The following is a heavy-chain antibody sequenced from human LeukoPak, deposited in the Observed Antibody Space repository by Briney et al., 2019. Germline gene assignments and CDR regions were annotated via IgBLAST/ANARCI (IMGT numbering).Heavy chain of an antibody. CDR3: ARDRGDYAFDY. D-gene: IGHD4-17*01. CDR2: IYHSGST. J-gene: IGHJ4*02. V-gene: IGHV4-30-2*01. Sequence: PSETLSLTCAVSGGSISSGGNSWSWIRQPPGKGLEWIGYIYHSGSTYYNPSLKSRVTISVDRSKNQFSLKLSSVTAADTAVYYCARDRGDYAFDYWGQGTLVTVSS. CDR1: GGSISSGGNS.